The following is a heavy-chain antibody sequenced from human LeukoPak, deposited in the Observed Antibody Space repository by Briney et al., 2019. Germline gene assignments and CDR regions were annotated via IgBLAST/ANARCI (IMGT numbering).Heavy chain of an antibody. CDR1: GGSISSGDYY. D-gene: IGHD3-3*01. Sequence: SETLSLTCTVSGGSISSGDYYWSWIRQPPGKGLEWIGYIYYSGSTYYNPSLKSRVTISVDTSKNQFSLKLSSVTAADTAVYYCARGWSGYHYYYYYYMDVWGKGTTVTVSS. CDR2: IYYSGST. V-gene: IGHV4-30-4*08. CDR3: ARGWSGYHYYYYYYMDV. J-gene: IGHJ6*03.